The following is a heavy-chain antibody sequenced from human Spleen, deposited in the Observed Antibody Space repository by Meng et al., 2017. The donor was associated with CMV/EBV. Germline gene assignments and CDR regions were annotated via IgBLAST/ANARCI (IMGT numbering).Heavy chain of an antibody. J-gene: IGHJ4*02. V-gene: IGHV1-8*03. D-gene: IGHD6-13*01. Sequence: ASGYTCTNNYLHWVRQATGQGLEWMGWMSPNSGNTGYAQKFQGRVTITRSTSISTAYMELYSLTSEDTAVYYCARRFSTAGHYFFDFWGQGTLVTVSS. CDR1: GYTCTNNY. CDR2: MSPNSGNT. CDR3: ARRFSTAGHYFFDF.